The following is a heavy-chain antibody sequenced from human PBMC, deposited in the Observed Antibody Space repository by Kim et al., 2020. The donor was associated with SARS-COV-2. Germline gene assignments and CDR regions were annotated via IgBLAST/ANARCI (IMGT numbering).Heavy chain of an antibody. J-gene: IGHJ5*02. V-gene: IGHV4-31*02. CDR2: T. D-gene: IGHD3-10*01. Sequence: TYYNPSLKSRVTISVDTSKNQFSLKLSSVTAADTAVYYCARGRGVPALNPWGQGTLVTVSS. CDR3: ARGRGVPALNP.